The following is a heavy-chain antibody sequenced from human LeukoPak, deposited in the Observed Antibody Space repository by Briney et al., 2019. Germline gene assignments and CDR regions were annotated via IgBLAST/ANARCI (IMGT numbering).Heavy chain of an antibody. D-gene: IGHD2-15*01. V-gene: IGHV1-18*01. CDR1: GWTLTNYG. CDR3: GSCYSGVDYYYYGMDV. Sequence: SVTVSRKDSGWTLTNYGISWVLQAAAHRLEGMGWISAYNGNTNYAQKLQGRVTMTTDTSTSTAYMELSSLRSEDTAVYYCGSCYSGVDYYYYGMDVWGQGTTVTVSS. CDR2: ISAYNGNT. J-gene: IGHJ6*02.